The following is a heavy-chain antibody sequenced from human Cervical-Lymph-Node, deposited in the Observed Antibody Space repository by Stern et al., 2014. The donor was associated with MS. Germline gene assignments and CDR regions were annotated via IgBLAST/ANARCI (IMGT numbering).Heavy chain of an antibody. D-gene: IGHD4-17*01. CDR1: GYSFTANW. CDR3: ARDYGDYAFDY. CDR2: IYPGDTDT. V-gene: IGHV5-51*01. Sequence: EVQLLESGAAVKKPGESLKLSCKGSGYSFTANWIAWVRQMPGKGLEWMGIIYPGDTDTRNSPSFQGQVTISADKSISTAYLQWSSLKASDTAMYYCARDYGDYAFDYWGQGTLVTVSS. J-gene: IGHJ4*02.